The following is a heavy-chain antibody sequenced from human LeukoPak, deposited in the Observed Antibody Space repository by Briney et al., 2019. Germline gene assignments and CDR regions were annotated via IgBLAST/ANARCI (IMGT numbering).Heavy chain of an antibody. J-gene: IGHJ4*02. V-gene: IGHV3-33*06. CDR2: IWYDGSNK. D-gene: IGHD7-27*01. Sequence: GRSLRLSCAASGFTFSSYGMNWVRQAPGKGLEWVSVIWYDGSNKYYADSVKGRFTISRDNSKNTLYLQMNSLRAEDTAVYYCAKSDFVTGERDYWGQGTLVTVSS. CDR3: AKSDFVTGERDY. CDR1: GFTFSSYG.